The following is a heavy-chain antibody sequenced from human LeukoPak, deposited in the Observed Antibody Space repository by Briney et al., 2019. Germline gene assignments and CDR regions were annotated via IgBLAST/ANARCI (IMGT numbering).Heavy chain of an antibody. D-gene: IGHD2-15*01. V-gene: IGHV3-23*01. CDR1: GFTFSSSA. J-gene: IGHJ4*02. CDR2: ISNNGGYT. CDR3: AKQLGYCSDGSCYFPY. Sequence: GGSLRLSCGASGFTFSSSAMSWVRQAPGKGLEWVSAISNNGGYTYYADSVQGRFTISRDNSKSTLCLQMNSLRAEDTAVYYCAKQLGYCSDGSCYFPYWGQGTLVTVSS.